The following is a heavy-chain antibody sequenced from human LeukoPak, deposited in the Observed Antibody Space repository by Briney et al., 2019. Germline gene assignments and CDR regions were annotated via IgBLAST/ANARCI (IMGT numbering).Heavy chain of an antibody. CDR3: ARDGTGFDY. CDR2: VKQDGIET. CDR1: GFTFSRDW. Sequence: GGSLRLSCVASGFTFSRDWMSWVRQAPGKGLEWVASVKQDGIETQYVDSVKGRFIISRDNAKNSVYLQMNSLRVEDTAVYYCARDGTGFDYWGQGTLVTVSS. J-gene: IGHJ4*02. V-gene: IGHV3-7*01. D-gene: IGHD2-8*02.